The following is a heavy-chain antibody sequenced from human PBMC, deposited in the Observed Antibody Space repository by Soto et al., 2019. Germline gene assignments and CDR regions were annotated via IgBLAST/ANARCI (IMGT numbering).Heavy chain of an antibody. D-gene: IGHD6-13*01. V-gene: IGHV3-13*01. CDR1: GFTFSSYA. J-gene: IGHJ6*02. Sequence: EVQLVESGGGLVQPGGSLRLSCEASGFTFSSYAMHWVRQATGKGLEWVSAIGTAGDTYYPGSVKGRFTISRENAKNSLYLQMNSLRAEDTAVYYCARANIAAAGITLYYGMDVWGQGTTVTVSS. CDR3: ARANIAAAGITLYYGMDV. CDR2: IGTAGDT.